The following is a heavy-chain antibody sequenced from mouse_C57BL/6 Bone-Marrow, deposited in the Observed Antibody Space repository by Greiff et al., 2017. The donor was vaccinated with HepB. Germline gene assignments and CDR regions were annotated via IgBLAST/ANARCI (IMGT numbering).Heavy chain of an antibody. V-gene: IGHV5-15*01. J-gene: IGHJ3*01. CDR1: GFTFSDYG. Sequence: EVQRVESGGGLVQPGGSLKLSCAASGFTFSDYGMAWVRQAPRKGPEWVAFISNLAYSIYYADTVTGRFTISRENAKNTLYLEMSSLRSEDTAMYYCARREDYDEGAWFAYWGQGTLVTVSA. D-gene: IGHD2-4*01. CDR2: ISNLAYSI. CDR3: ARREDYDEGAWFAY.